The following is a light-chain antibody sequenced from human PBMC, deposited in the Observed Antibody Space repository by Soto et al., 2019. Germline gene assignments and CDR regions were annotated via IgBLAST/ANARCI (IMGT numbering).Light chain of an antibody. J-gene: IGKJ4*01. CDR3: QQYNNWPPLT. CDR1: QSVSSN. CDR2: GAS. Sequence: EIVMTQSPATLSVFPGERATLSCRASQSVSSNLAWYQQKPGQAPRLLIYGASTRATGIPARFSGSGSGTEFTLTIDSLQSEDVAVYYCQQYNNWPPLTFGGGTKVEIK. V-gene: IGKV3-15*01.